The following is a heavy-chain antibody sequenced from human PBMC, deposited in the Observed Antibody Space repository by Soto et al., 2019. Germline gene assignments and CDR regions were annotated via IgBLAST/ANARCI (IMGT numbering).Heavy chain of an antibody. D-gene: IGHD3-10*01. CDR1: GGSISSGDYY. CDR3: ARRPSYYGSGSPDLFYYMDV. Sequence: SETLSLTCTVSGGSISSGDYYWSWIRQPPGKGLEWIGYIYYSGSTYYNPSLKSRVTISVDTSKNQFSLKLSSVTAADTAVYYCARRPSYYGSGSPDLFYYMDVWGKGTTVTVSS. J-gene: IGHJ6*03. CDR2: IYYSGST. V-gene: IGHV4-30-4*01.